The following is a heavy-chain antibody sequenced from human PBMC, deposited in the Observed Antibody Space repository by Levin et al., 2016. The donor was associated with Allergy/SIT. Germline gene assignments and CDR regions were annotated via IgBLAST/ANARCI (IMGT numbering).Heavy chain of an antibody. Sequence: SETLSLTCTVSGASISSGDYYWSWIRQSPGKGLEWIGYSYYTGSTYYNPSLKSRITISVDTSKNQFSLRLSSMTAADTAVYYCAVSPSTAVAGIVYFQRWGQGTLVTVSS. V-gene: IGHV4-30-4*01. J-gene: IGHJ1*01. CDR3: AVSPSTAVAGIVYFQR. CDR2: SYYTGST. D-gene: IGHD6-13*01. CDR1: GASISSGDYY.